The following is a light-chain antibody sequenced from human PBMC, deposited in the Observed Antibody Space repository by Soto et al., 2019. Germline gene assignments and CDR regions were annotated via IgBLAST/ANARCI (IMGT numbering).Light chain of an antibody. V-gene: IGLV2-8*01. CDR3: SSFAGSNILYV. CDR1: SNDVGGYNY. Sequence: QSVLTQPPCASGSPGQSVTISCTGTSNDVGGYNYVSWYRQHPGKAPKLMIYEVSKRPSGVPDRFSGSKSGNTASLIVSGLQAEDEADYYCSSFAGSNILYVFGSGTKVTVL. CDR2: EVS. J-gene: IGLJ1*01.